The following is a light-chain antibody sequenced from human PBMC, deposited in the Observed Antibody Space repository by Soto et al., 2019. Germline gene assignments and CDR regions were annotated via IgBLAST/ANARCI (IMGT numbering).Light chain of an antibody. V-gene: IGKV3-20*01. CDR3: QQYGYSPIT. J-gene: IGKJ5*01. CDR2: AAS. Sequence: EIVMTQSPGTLSVSPGERATLLCRASRSVSSNLAWYQQRPGQAPRLLIYAASSRATGSPDRFSGGGSGTDFTLTISRLEPEDFAVYYCQQYGYSPITFGQGTRLEIK. CDR1: RSVSSN.